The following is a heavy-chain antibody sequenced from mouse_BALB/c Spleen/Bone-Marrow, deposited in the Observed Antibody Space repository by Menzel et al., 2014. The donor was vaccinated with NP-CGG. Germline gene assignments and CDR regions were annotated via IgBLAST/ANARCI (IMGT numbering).Heavy chain of an antibody. Sequence: VQLQQSGAELVKPGASVKLSCTASGFNIKDTYMHWVKQRPEQGLEWIGMIDPANGNTKYDPKFQGKATITADTSSNTAYLQLSSLTSEDTAVYYCARYRLGTYFDYWGQGTTLTVSS. CDR1: GFNIKDTY. J-gene: IGHJ2*01. D-gene: IGHD1-2*01. CDR3: ARYRLGTYFDY. CDR2: IDPANGNT. V-gene: IGHV14-3*02.